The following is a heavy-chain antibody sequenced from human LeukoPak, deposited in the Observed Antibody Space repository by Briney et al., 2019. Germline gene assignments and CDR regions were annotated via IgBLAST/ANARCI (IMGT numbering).Heavy chain of an antibody. D-gene: IGHD1-26*01. CDR3: ARNGLRELRNYYYYMDV. CDR1: GGSISSYY. CDR2: IYYSGST. V-gene: IGHV4-59*01. J-gene: IGHJ6*03. Sequence: PSETLSLTCTVSGGSISSYYWSWIRQPPGKGLEWIGYIYYSGSTNYNPSLKSRVTISVDTSKNQFSLKLSSVTAADTAVYYCARNGLRELRNYYYYMDVWGKGTTVTISS.